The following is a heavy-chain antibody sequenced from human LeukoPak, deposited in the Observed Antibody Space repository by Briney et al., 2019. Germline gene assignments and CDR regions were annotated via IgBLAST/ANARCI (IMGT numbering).Heavy chain of an antibody. CDR2: TVGGRPDT. V-gene: IGHV3-23*01. Sequence: GGSLRLSCAASGFTFSNYAMSWVRQTPGKGLEWVAATVGGRPDTYHAESVKGRFTVSRDDSRDTLFLQMNRLSVDDTAIYYCTKAPLRSRSGAFCYPFDYWGQGTLVTVSS. D-gene: IGHD2-8*02. CDR3: TKAPLRSRSGAFCYPFDY. J-gene: IGHJ4*02. CDR1: GFTFSNYA.